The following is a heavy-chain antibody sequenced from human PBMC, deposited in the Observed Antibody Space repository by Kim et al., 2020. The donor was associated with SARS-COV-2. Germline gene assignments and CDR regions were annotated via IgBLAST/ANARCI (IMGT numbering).Heavy chain of an antibody. CDR2: INPNSGGT. Sequence: ASVKVSCKASGYTFTGYYMHWVRQAPGQGLEWMGWINPNSGGTNYAQKFQGWVTMTRDTSISTAYMELSRLRSDDTAVYYCARVRRAHPWAFDIWGQGTMVTVSS. J-gene: IGHJ3*02. V-gene: IGHV1-2*04. CDR1: GYTFTGYY. CDR3: ARVRRAHPWAFDI.